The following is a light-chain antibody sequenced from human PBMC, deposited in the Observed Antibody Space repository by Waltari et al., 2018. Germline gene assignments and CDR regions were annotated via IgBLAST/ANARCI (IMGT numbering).Light chain of an antibody. V-gene: IGKV4-1*01. CDR1: QTILSSSNNKNA. Sequence: DIVMTQSPDSLAVSLGERATINCKASQTILSSSNNKNALAWYQQKPGHPPKLLIYWASTRTSGVPDRFSGRGSETDFTLTISRLQADDVAVYYCQQYDSAPLTFCGETKGEIK. CDR3: QQYDSAPLT. CDR2: WAS. J-gene: IGKJ4*01.